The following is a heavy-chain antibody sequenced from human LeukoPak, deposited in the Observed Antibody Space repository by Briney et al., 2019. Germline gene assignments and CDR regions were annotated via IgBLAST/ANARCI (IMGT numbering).Heavy chain of an antibody. V-gene: IGHV1-2*07. CDR1: GYTFTDYN. J-gene: IGHJ4*02. CDR3: ATVGIVGASDY. D-gene: IGHD1-26*01. Sequence: ASVKVSCKTSGYTFTDYNMHWVRQAPGQGPEWMGWIDPNRGGTNYAHRFQDRVTITRDTSISTVYMELNNLRSEDTAVYYCATVGIVGASDYWGQGTLVTVSS. CDR2: IDPNRGGT.